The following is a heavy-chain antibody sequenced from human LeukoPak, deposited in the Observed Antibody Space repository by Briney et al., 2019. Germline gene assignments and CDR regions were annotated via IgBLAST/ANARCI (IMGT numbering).Heavy chain of an antibody. CDR1: GGSISSGDYY. V-gene: IGHV4-30-4*01. Sequence: PSQTLSLTCTVSGGSISSGDYYWSWIRQRPGKGLEWIVYIYNSGSTYYNPSLKSRVTISVDTSKNQFSLKLSSVTAADTAVYYCARDSDYYDSSGLSGNWFDPWGQGTLVTVSS. J-gene: IGHJ5*02. CDR2: IYNSGST. CDR3: ARDSDYYDSSGLSGNWFDP. D-gene: IGHD3-22*01.